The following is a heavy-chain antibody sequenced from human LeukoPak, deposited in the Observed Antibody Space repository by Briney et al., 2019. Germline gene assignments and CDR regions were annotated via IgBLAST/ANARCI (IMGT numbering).Heavy chain of an antibody. CDR2: IKQDGSEK. J-gene: IGHJ4*02. D-gene: IGHD6-13*01. CDR3: AREGIAAAGIDY. Sequence: PGGSLRPSCAASGFTSSSYWMSWVRQAPGKGLEWVANIKQDGSEKYYVDSVKGRFTISRDNAKNSLYLQMNSLRAEDTAVYYCAREGIAAAGIDYWGQGTLVTVSS. V-gene: IGHV3-7*01. CDR1: GFTSSSYW.